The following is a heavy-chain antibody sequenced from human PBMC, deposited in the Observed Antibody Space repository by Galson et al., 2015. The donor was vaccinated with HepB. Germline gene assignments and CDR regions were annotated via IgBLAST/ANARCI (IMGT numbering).Heavy chain of an antibody. V-gene: IGHV3-21*06. Sequence: SLRLSCAASGFTFSSHSMNWVRLAPGKGLEWVSSISSSGSHIFYADSVKGRFTISRDNAKNSLYLQMNSLRAEDTAVYYCAREGLYERRVDYWGQGTLVTVTS. CDR3: AREGLYERRVDY. CDR2: ISSSGSHI. CDR1: GFTFSSHS. J-gene: IGHJ4*02. D-gene: IGHD2/OR15-2a*01.